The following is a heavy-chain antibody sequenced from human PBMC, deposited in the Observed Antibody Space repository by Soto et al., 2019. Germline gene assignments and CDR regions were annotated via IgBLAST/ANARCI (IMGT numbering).Heavy chain of an antibody. CDR2: MNPKTGNI. V-gene: IGHV1-3*01. Sequence: ASVKVSCKASGYTFVDYALHWVRQAPGQGLEWVGWMNPKTGNIKSSHKFEDRVSITRDTATSTAYMQLRGLRSEDTAVYFCAREAVVAENCFDPWGQGTLVTVSS. CDR1: GYTFVDYA. J-gene: IGHJ5*02. CDR3: AREAVVAENCFDP. D-gene: IGHD3-22*01.